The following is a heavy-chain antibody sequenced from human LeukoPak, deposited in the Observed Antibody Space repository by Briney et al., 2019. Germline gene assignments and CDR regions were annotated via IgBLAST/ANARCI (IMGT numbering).Heavy chain of an antibody. D-gene: IGHD3-3*01. J-gene: IGHJ5*02. V-gene: IGHV4-39*01. CDR3: ARHTYYDFWSGYRELRNNWFDP. Sequence: SETLSLTCTVSGGSISSSSYYWGWIRQPPGKGLEWIGSIYYSGSTYYNPSLRSRVTISVDTSKDQFSLKLSSVTAADTAVYYCARHTYYDFWSGYRELRNNWFDPWGQGTLVTVSS. CDR2: IYYSGST. CDR1: GGSISSSSYY.